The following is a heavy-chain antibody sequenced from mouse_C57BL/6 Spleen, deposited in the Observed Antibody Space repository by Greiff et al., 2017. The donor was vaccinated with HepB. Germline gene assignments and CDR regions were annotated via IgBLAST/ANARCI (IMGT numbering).Heavy chain of an antibody. J-gene: IGHJ4*01. CDR1: GFTFSDYG. CDR3: AKGYYGSSSYAMDY. D-gene: IGHD1-1*01. V-gene: IGHV5-17*01. Sequence: EVKLMESGGGLVKPGGSLKLSCAASGFTFSDYGMHWVRQAPEKGLEWVAYISSGSGTIYYADTVKGRFTISRDNAKNTLFLQMTSLRSEDTAMYYCAKGYYGSSSYAMDYWGQGTSVTVSS. CDR2: ISSGSGTI.